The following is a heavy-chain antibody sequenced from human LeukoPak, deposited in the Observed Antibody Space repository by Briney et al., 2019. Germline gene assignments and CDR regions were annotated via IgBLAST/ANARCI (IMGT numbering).Heavy chain of an antibody. Sequence: GASVKVSCKASGYTFTSYYMHWVRQAPGQGLEWMGWISAYNGNTNYAQKLQGRVTMTTDTSTSTAYMELRSLRSDDTAVYYCARDGGDIVVVVAATYDYWGQGTLVTVSS. D-gene: IGHD2-15*01. J-gene: IGHJ4*02. CDR1: GYTFTSYY. CDR3: ARDGGDIVVVVAATYDY. V-gene: IGHV1-18*04. CDR2: ISAYNGNT.